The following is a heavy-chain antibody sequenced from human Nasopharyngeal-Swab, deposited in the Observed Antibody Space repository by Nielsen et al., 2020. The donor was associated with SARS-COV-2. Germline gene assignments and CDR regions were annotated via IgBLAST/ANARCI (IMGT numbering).Heavy chain of an antibody. CDR2: IYYSGST. D-gene: IGHD6-13*01. CDR3: VGSSWYGDYYYYYGMDV. J-gene: IGHJ6*02. Sequence: SETLSRTCTVSGGSISSSSYYWGWIRQPPGKGLEWIGSIYYSGSTYYNPSLKSRVTISVDTSKNQFSLKLSSVTAADTAVYYCVGSSWYGDYYYYYGMDVWGQGTTVTVSS. CDR1: GGSISSSSYY. V-gene: IGHV4-39*07.